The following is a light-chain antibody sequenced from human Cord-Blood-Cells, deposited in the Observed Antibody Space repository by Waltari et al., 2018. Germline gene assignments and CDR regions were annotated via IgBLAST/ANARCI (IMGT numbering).Light chain of an antibody. J-gene: IGKJ4*01. Sequence: DIQMTQSPSSLSASVGDRVTLTCRASQSISSYLNWYQQKPGKAPKLLIYAASSLQSGVPSRFSGSGSGTDFTLTSSSLQPEDFATYYCQQSYSTPLTFGGGTKVEIK. CDR2: AAS. CDR3: QQSYSTPLT. V-gene: IGKV1-39*01. CDR1: QSISSY.